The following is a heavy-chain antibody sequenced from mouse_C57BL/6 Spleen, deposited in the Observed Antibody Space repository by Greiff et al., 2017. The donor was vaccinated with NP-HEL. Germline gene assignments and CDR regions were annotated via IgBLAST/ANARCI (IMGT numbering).Heavy chain of an antibody. CDR3: ARNDGLTGTMGFAY. Sequence: VKLQQPGAELVMPGASVKLSCKASGYTFTSYWMHWVKQRPGQGLEWIGEIDPSDSYTNYNQKFKGKSTLTVDKSSSTAYMQLSSLTSEDSAVYYCARNDGLTGTMGFAYWGQGTLVTVSA. CDR2: IDPSDSYT. V-gene: IGHV1-69*01. D-gene: IGHD4-1*01. CDR1: GYTFTSYW. J-gene: IGHJ3*01.